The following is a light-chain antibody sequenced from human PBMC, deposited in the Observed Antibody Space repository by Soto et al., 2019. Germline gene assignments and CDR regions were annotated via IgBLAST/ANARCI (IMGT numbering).Light chain of an antibody. CDR2: WAS. J-gene: IGKJ1*01. V-gene: IGKV4-1*01. Sequence: DIVMTQSPDSLAVSLGERATINCKSSRSVLYSSNNKNYLAWYQQKPGQPPKLLIYWASTRESGVPDRFSGSGSGTYFTLTISSPQAEDVSVYYCQQYYSTLQTFGQGTKVEIK. CDR3: QQYYSTLQT. CDR1: RSVLYSSNNKNY.